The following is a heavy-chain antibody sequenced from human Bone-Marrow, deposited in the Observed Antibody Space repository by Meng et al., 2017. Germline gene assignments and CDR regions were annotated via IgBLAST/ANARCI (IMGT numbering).Heavy chain of an antibody. CDR3: AKASSDGITFGGVIVILLDAFDI. CDR2: ISGSGGST. J-gene: IGHJ3*02. V-gene: IGHV3-23*01. D-gene: IGHD3-16*02. Sequence: GESLKISCAASGFTFSSYAMSWVRQAPGKGLEWVSAISGSGGSTYYADSVKGRFTISRDNSKNTLYLQMNSLRAEDTAVYYCAKASSDGITFGGVIVILLDAFDIWGQETMVTVSS. CDR1: GFTFSSYA.